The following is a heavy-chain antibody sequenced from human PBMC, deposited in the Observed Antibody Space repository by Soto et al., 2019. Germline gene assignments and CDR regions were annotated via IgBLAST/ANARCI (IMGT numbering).Heavy chain of an antibody. CDR1: GFTFSSYG. D-gene: IGHD2-8*01. CDR3: AKDPGYCTNGVCYTGGWFDP. CDR2: ISYDGSNK. J-gene: IGHJ5*02. Sequence: GSLGLSCAASGFTFSSYGMHWVRQAPGKGLEWVAVISYDGSNKYYADSVKGRFTISRDNSKNTLYLQMNSLRAEDTAVYYCAKDPGYCTNGVCYTGGWFDPWGQGTLVTVSS. V-gene: IGHV3-30*18.